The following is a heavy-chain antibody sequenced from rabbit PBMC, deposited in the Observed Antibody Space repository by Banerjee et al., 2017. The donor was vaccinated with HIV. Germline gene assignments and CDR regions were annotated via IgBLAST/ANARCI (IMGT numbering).Heavy chain of an antibody. CDR1: GFSFSSSYY. J-gene: IGHJ4*01. CDR3: ARFASLNDL. CDR2: IYTSSGST. D-gene: IGHD1-1*01. V-gene: IGHV1S40*01. Sequence: QSLEESGGDLVKPEGSLTLTCTASGFSFSSSYYMCWVRQAPGKGLELIACIYTSSGSTWYASWVNGRFSISKTSSTTVTLQMTSLTAADTATYFCARFASLNDLWGPGTLVTVS.